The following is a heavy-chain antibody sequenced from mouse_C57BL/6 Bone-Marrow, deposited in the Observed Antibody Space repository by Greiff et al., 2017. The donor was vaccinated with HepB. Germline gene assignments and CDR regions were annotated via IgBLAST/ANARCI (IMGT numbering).Heavy chain of an antibody. Sequence: EVKVVESGGGLVQPGGSLKLSCAASGFTFSDYYMYWVRQTPEKRLEWVAYISNGGGSTYYPDTVKGRFTISRDNAKNTLYLQRSRLKSEDTAMYYCAREGDDPFAYWGQDTLVTVSA. CDR1: GFTFSDYY. CDR2: ISNGGGST. J-gene: IGHJ3*01. CDR3: AREGDDPFAY. D-gene: IGHD2-3*01. V-gene: IGHV5-12*01.